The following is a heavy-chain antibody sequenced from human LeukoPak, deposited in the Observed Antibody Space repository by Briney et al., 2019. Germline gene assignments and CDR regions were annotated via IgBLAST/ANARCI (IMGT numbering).Heavy chain of an antibody. CDR3: ARGFRGFYG. Sequence: PGGSLRLSCAASGFTFSSYAMSWVRQAPGKGLEWVLGISASGGSSYYADSVKGRFTISRDNSKNTLYLQMDSLRAEDTAVYYCARGFRGFYGWGQGTLVTVSS. CDR1: GFTFSSYA. V-gene: IGHV3-23*01. D-gene: IGHD3-16*01. J-gene: IGHJ4*02. CDR2: ISASGGSS.